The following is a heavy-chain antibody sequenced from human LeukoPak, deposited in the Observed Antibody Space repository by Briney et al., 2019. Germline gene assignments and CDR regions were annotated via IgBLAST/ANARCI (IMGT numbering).Heavy chain of an antibody. J-gene: IGHJ4*02. V-gene: IGHV3-64*03. CDR1: GFIFSNYV. Sequence: QTGGSLRLSCSASGFIFSNYVMHWVRQAPGKGLQYVSGISSDGGSTFYADSVKGRFTLSRDNSKNTLFLQMSSLRAEDTAVYYCVKERVGQQMEWSLGYWGQGSLVTVSS. CDR2: ISSDGGST. CDR3: VKERVGQQMEWSLGY. D-gene: IGHD3-3*01.